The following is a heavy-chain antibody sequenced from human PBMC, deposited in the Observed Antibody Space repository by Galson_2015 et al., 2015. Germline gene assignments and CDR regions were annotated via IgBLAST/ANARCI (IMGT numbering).Heavy chain of an antibody. D-gene: IGHD6-13*01. CDR1: GFTFSSYW. J-gene: IGHJ6*02. Sequence: SLRLSCAASGFTFSSYWMSWVRQAPGKGLEWVANIKQDGSEKYYVDSVKGRFTISRDNAKNSLYLQMNSLRAEDTAVYYCIRQLVSSSHGMDVWGQGTTVTVSS. CDR2: IKQDGSEK. V-gene: IGHV3-7*05. CDR3: IRQLVSSSHGMDV.